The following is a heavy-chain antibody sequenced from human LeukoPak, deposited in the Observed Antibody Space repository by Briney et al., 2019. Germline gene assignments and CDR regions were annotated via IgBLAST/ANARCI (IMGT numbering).Heavy chain of an antibody. V-gene: IGHV3-30*02. CDR3: AKDRRGYYGSGSHGDY. CDR2: IRYDGSNK. J-gene: IGHJ4*02. D-gene: IGHD3-10*01. Sequence: TGGSLRLSCAASGFTFSSYGMHWVRQAPGKGLEWVAFIRYDGSNKYYADSVKGRFTISRDNSKNTLYLQMNSLRAEDTAVYYCAKDRRGYYGSGSHGDYWGQGTLVTVSS. CDR1: GFTFSSYG.